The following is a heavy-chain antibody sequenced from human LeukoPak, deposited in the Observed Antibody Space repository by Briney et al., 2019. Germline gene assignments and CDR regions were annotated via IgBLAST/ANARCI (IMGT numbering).Heavy chain of an antibody. CDR1: GYSISSGYY. CDR2: IYHSGST. D-gene: IGHD3-3*01. J-gene: IGHJ4*02. Sequence: PSETLSLTCAVSGYSISSGYYCGWIRQPPGKGLEWIGSIYHSGSTYYNPSLKSRVTISVDTSKNHFSLKLSSVTAADTAVYYCARLKHRDYDFWSGYPYWGQGTLVTVSS. CDR3: ARLKHRDYDFWSGYPY. V-gene: IGHV4-38-2*01.